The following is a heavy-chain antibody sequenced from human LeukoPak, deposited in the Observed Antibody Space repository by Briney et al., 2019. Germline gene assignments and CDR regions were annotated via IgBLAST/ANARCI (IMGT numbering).Heavy chain of an antibody. J-gene: IGHJ4*02. CDR1: GFTVSSDY. CDR2: IYPGGST. D-gene: IGHD3-3*01. Sequence: PGGSLRLSCAASGFTVSSDYMSWVRQAPGKGLEWVSVIYPGGSTHYTDSVKGRFTIPRDNSKNTLYLQMNSLRGEDTAVYYCARGGVESAGRYYFDYWGQGTLLTVSS. CDR3: ARGGVESAGRYYFDY. V-gene: IGHV3-66*01.